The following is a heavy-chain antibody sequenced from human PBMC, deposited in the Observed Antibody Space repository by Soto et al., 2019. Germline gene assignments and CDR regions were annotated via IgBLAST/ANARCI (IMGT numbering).Heavy chain of an antibody. CDR3: AKDFRGPIAVAGPLDY. D-gene: IGHD6-19*01. Sequence: PGGSLRLSCAASGFTFSSYGMHWVRQAPGKGLEWVAVISYDGSNKYYADSVKGRFTISRDNSKNTLYLQMNSLRAEDTAVYYCAKDFRGPIAVAGPLDYWGQGTLVTVSS. J-gene: IGHJ4*02. CDR1: GFTFSSYG. CDR2: ISYDGSNK. V-gene: IGHV3-30*18.